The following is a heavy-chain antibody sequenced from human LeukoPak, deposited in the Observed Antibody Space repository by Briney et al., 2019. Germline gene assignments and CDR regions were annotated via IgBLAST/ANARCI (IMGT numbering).Heavy chain of an antibody. D-gene: IGHD3-3*01. CDR2: IYYSGST. V-gene: IGHV4-59*01. CDR1: AGSISSYY. J-gene: IGHJ5*02. Sequence: KTSETLSLTCTVSAGSISSYYWSWIRQPPGKGLERIGNIYYSGSTNYNPSLKSRVTISVDTSKNQFSLKLSSVTAADTAVYYCARVSGGYYDFWSGYSNWFDPWGQGTLVTVSS. CDR3: ARVSGGYYDFWSGYSNWFDP.